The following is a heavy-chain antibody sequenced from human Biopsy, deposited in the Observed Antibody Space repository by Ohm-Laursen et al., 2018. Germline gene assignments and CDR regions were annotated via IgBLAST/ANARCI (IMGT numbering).Heavy chain of an antibody. CDR1: GFTFDDYA. V-gene: IGHV3-9*01. CDR2: ITWNSGSI. Sequence: SLRLSCSASGFTFDDYAMHWVRHAPGKGLEWVSGITWNSGSIGYADSVKGRFSIFRDNAKHSLYLQMNSLRAEDTALYYCAKDLGQVTAAIGYWGQGTLVTVSS. CDR3: AKDLGQVTAAIGY. J-gene: IGHJ4*02. D-gene: IGHD2-21*02.